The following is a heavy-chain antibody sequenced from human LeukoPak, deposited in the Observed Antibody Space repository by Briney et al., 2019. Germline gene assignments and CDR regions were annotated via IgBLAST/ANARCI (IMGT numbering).Heavy chain of an antibody. V-gene: IGHV4-59*12. CDR2: IFHGGNR. CDR3: ASGTIFGVITPHSFHS. D-gene: IGHD3-3*01. J-gene: IGHJ4*02. Sequence: SETLSLTCTVSGGAISSYYWNWIRQSPGKGLEWIGFIFHGGNRNYNPSLKSRVTMSMDTSKSQFSLKVTSVTAADTAIYYCASGTIFGVITPHSFHSWGRGTQVIVSS. CDR1: GGAISSYY.